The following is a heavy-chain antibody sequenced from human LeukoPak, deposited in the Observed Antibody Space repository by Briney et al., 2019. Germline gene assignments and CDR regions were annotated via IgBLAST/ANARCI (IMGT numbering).Heavy chain of an antibody. J-gene: IGHJ4*02. V-gene: IGHV1-69*05. CDR1: GGTFSSYG. CDR3: ARDYYDSSAPGY. D-gene: IGHD3-22*01. Sequence: ASVKVSCKASGGTFSSYGISWVRQAPGQGLEWMGGIIPMFGTANYAQKFQGRVTMTTDTSTSTAYMELRSLRSDDTAVYYCARDYYDSSAPGYWGQGTLVTVSS. CDR2: IIPMFGTA.